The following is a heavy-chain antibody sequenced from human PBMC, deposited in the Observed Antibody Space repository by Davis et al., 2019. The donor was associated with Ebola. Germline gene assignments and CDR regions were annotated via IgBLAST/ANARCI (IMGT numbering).Heavy chain of an antibody. CDR3: ARLGPPGIVVVPAAIGAFDI. V-gene: IGHV4-30-4*01. Sequence: PSETLSLTCTVSGGSISSGDYYWSWIRQPPGKGLEWIGYIYYSGSTYYNPSLKSRVTISVDTSKNQFSLKLSSVTAADTAVYYCARLGPPGIVVVPAAIGAFDIWGQGTMVTVSS. J-gene: IGHJ3*02. CDR1: GGSISSGDYY. D-gene: IGHD2-2*02. CDR2: IYYSGST.